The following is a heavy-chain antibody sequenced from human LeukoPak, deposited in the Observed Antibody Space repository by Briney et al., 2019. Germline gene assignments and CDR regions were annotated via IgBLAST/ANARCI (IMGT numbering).Heavy chain of an antibody. V-gene: IGHV5-51*01. CDR2: IYPGDSDT. D-gene: IGHD5-12*01. CDR3: ARLGGGYSGYDCWFDP. J-gene: IGHJ5*02. CDR1: GYSFTSYW. Sequence: GESLKISCKGSGYSFTSYWIGWVRQMPGKGLGWMGIIYPGDSDTRYSPSFQGQVTISADKSISTAYLQWSSLKASDTAMYYCARLGGGYSGYDCWFDPWGQGTLVTVSS.